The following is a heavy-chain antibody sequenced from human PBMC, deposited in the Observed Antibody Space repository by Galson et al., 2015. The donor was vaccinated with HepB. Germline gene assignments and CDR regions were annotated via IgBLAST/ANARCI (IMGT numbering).Heavy chain of an antibody. V-gene: IGHV3-30-3*01. D-gene: IGHD6-13*01. CDR2: ISYDGSNK. CDR3: ARKTSSIWSEDY. Sequence: SLRLSCAASGFTFSSYAMHWVRQAPGKGLEWVAVISYDGSNKYYADSVKGRFTISRDNSKNTLYLQMNSLRAEDTAVYYCARKTSSIWSEDYWGQGTLVTVSS. J-gene: IGHJ4*02. CDR1: GFTFSSYA.